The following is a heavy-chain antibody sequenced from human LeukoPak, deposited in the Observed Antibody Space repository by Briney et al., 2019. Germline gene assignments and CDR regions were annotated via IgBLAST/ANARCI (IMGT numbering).Heavy chain of an antibody. D-gene: IGHD3-16*02. CDR3: ARGGYDYVCGSYRYIDY. CDR1: GGSISSGDYY. J-gene: IGHJ4*02. CDR2: IYYSGST. Sequence: PSQTLSLTCTVSGGSISSGDYYWSWIRQPPGKGLEWIGYIYYSGSTYYNPSLKSRVTISVDTSKNQFSLKLSSVTAADTAVYYCARGGYDYVCGSYRYIDYWGQGTLVTVSS. V-gene: IGHV4-30-4*01.